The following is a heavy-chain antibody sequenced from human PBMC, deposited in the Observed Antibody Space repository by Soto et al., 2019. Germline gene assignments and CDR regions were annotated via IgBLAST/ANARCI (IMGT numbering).Heavy chain of an antibody. J-gene: IGHJ1*01. CDR1: GGSFSGYY. CDR3: ARGFYREAAAGTGYFQH. D-gene: IGHD6-13*01. CDR2: INHSGST. Sequence: SETLSLTCAVYGGSFSGYYWSWIRQPPGKGLEWIGEINHSGSTNYNPSLKSRVTISVDTSKNQFSLKLSSVTAADTAVYYCARGFYREAAAGTGYFQHWGQGTLVTVSS. V-gene: IGHV4-34*01.